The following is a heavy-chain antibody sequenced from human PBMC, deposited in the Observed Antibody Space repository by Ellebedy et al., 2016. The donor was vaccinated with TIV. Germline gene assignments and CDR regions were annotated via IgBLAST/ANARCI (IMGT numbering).Heavy chain of an antibody. V-gene: IGHV1-2*02. D-gene: IGHD2-8*01. CDR3: TRDLTNIESGDY. Sequence: AASVKVSCKTSAYTFTDYYIHCVRHAPGQWLEWMAWSTPNSGGTNYAQKFQGRVTVTRDTSPSPAFLELSRLRSDATAVYYCTRDLTNIESGDYWGQGTRVTVSS. J-gene: IGHJ4*01. CDR2: STPNSGGT. CDR1: AYTFTDYY.